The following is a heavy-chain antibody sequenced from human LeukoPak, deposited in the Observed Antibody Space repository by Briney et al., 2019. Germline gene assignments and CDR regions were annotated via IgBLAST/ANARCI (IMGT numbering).Heavy chain of an antibody. J-gene: IGHJ5*02. Sequence: PSETLSLTCTVSGGSISSYYWSWTRQPPGKGLEWIGYIYYSGSTNYNPSLKSRVTISVDTSKNQFSLKLSSVTAADTAVYYCARVRSAAALNWFDPWGQGTLVTVSS. CDR1: GGSISSYY. D-gene: IGHD6-13*01. V-gene: IGHV4-59*01. CDR3: ARVRSAAALNWFDP. CDR2: IYYSGST.